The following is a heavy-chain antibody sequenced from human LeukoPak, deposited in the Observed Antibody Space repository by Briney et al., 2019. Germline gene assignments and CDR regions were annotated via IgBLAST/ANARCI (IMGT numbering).Heavy chain of an antibody. CDR2: INPNSGGT. CDR1: GDTFTNYY. V-gene: IGHV1-2*02. D-gene: IGHD1-14*01. J-gene: IGHJ6*03. CDR3: ARSRGAVYYYYMDV. Sequence: ASVKVSCKASGDTFTNYYIHWVRQAPGQGLEWMGWINPNSGGTNYAQKFQGRVTMTRDTSISTAYMELSRLRSDDTAVYYCARSRGAVYYYYMDVWGKGTTVTVSS.